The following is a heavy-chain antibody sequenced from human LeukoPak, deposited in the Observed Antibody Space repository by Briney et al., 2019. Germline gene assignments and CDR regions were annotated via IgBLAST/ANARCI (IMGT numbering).Heavy chain of an antibody. CDR3: ARNFYYYDSSGYYHY. J-gene: IGHJ4*02. Sequence: GGSLRLSCAASGFTFSSYWMHWVRQAPGKGLVWVSRINSDGSSTSYADSVKGRFTISRDNAKNTLYLQMNSLRAEDTAVYYCARNFYYYDSSGYYHYWGQGTLVTVSS. CDR2: INSDGSST. V-gene: IGHV3-74*01. D-gene: IGHD3-22*01. CDR1: GFTFSSYW.